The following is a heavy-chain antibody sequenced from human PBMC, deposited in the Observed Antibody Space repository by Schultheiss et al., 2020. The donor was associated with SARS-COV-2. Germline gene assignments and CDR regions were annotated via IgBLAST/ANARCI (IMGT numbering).Heavy chain of an antibody. J-gene: IGHJ4*02. CDR1: GYTFTTYG. CDR3: ARGTGDY. V-gene: IGHV1-18*01. Sequence: ASVKVSCKASGYTFTTYGISWVRQAPGQGLEWMGWISTNNANTNFAQKVQGRVTMTTDTSTSTAYMELWSLRSEDTAVYYCARGTGDYWGQGTLVTVS. CDR2: ISTNNANT.